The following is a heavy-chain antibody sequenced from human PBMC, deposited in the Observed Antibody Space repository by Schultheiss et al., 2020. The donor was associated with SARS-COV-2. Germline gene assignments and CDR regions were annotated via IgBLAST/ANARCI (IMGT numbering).Heavy chain of an antibody. CDR1: GGSISSGGYS. CDR2: IYHSGST. CDR3: ARDGAVAGTGGVYYYYGMDV. V-gene: IGHV4-30-2*01. J-gene: IGHJ6*02. Sequence: SETLSLTCAVSGGSISSGGYSWSWIRQPPGKGLEWIGYIYHSGSTYYNPSLKSRVTMSVDRSKNQFSLKLSSVTAADTAVYYCARDGAVAGTGGVYYYYGMDVWGQGTTVTVSS. D-gene: IGHD6-19*01.